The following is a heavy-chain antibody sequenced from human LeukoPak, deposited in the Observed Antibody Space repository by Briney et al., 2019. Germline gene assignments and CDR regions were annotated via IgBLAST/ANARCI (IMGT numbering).Heavy chain of an antibody. CDR3: AKDKSSGYSNFDY. Sequence: GGSLRLSCAASGFTFSSYAMSWVRQAPGKGLEWVSGISWNSGSIGYADSVKGRFTISRDNAKNSLYLQMNSLRAEDTALYYCAKDKSSGYSNFDYWGQGTLVTVSS. J-gene: IGHJ4*02. D-gene: IGHD3-22*01. CDR1: GFTFSSYA. CDR2: ISWNSGSI. V-gene: IGHV3-9*01.